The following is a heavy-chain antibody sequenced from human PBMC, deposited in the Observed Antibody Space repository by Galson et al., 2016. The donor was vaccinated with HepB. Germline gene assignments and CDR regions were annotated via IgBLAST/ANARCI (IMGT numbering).Heavy chain of an antibody. D-gene: IGHD3-16*02. Sequence: SLRLSCAASGFTFSSYAMHWVRQAPGKGLEWVAVISFAGSNNFYADSVKGRFTLSRDNSKNTLYLQMNSLRAEDTAVYYCARDDDYVWGTYRYTRTVPQYYFDYWGQGTLVTVPS. V-gene: IGHV3-30-3*01. J-gene: IGHJ4*02. CDR3: ARDDDYVWGTYRYTRTVPQYYFDY. CDR1: GFTFSSYA. CDR2: ISFAGSNN.